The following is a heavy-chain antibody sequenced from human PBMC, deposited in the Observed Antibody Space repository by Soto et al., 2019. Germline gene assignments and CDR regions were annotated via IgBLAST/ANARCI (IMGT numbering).Heavy chain of an antibody. J-gene: IGHJ4*02. CDR2: IIPMFGTP. CDR3: AIGSVVVMGAATEGLIY. Sequence: QVQLVQSGAEVKKPGSSVKVSCKASGGTFSSHGITWVRQAPGQGLEWMGGIIPMFGTPKYAQRFQGRVSITADKSTTTAYMELSSLRSEDTAVYYCAIGSVVVMGAATEGLIYWGQGALVTVSS. V-gene: IGHV1-69*06. CDR1: GGTFSSHG. D-gene: IGHD2-21*01.